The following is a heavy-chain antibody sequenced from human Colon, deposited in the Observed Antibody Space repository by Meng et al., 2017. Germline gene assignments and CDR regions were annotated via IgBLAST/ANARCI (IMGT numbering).Heavy chain of an antibody. Sequence: LQGSGPGLVNPSETLSLSCSVSGYSISTAYYWGWIRQTPGKGLEWIASIDRSGTTYYNPSLESRVTISVDTSKNHFSLRLNSVTAADTAFYFCARTIYSSSVDYWGQGTLVTVSS. D-gene: IGHD3-22*01. CDR2: IDRSGTT. V-gene: IGHV4-38-2*01. CDR3: ARTIYSSSVDY. CDR1: GYSISTAYY. J-gene: IGHJ4*02.